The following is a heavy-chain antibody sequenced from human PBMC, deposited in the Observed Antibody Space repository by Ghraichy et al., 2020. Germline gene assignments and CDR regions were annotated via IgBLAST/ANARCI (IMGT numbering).Heavy chain of an antibody. D-gene: IGHD2-21*01. V-gene: IGHV3-48*02. CDR2: ISSSSSAAI. J-gene: IGHJ5*02. CDR3: ARDEGGVISNWFDP. Sequence: GGSLRLPCTASGFSLSGYGMNWVRQAPGKGLEWVSYISSSSSAAIYYADSVKGRFTISRDNAKNSLYLQMNSLRDEDTAIYYCARDEGGVISNWFDPWGQGTLVIVSS. CDR1: GFSLSGYG.